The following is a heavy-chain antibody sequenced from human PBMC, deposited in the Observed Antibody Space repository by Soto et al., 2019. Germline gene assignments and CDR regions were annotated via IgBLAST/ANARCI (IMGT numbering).Heavy chain of an antibody. CDR2: IDPSDSYT. CDR1: GYSFTIYW. J-gene: IGHJ4*02. V-gene: IGHV5-10-1*01. CDR3: ARRGIAAGIDY. D-gene: IGHD6-13*01. Sequence: GESLKISCNGSGYSFTIYWISLVLQMPGKGLEWMGRIDPSDSYTNYSPSFQGHVTISADKSISTAYLQWSSLKASDTAMYYCARRGIAAGIDYWGQGTLVTVSS.